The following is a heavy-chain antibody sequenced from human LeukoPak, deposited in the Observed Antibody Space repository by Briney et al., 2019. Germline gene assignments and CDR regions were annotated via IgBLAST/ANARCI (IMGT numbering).Heavy chain of an antibody. CDR1: GFTFSSYE. V-gene: IGHV3-48*03. D-gene: IGHD3-10*02. J-gene: IGHJ6*04. Sequence: GGSLRRSCAASGFTFSSYEMNWVRQAPGKGLEWVSYISSSGSNIYYADSVKGRFTISRDNAKNSLYLQMNSLRAEDTAVYYSAELGITMIGGVWGKGTTVTISS. CDR3: AELGITMIGGV. CDR2: ISSSGSNI.